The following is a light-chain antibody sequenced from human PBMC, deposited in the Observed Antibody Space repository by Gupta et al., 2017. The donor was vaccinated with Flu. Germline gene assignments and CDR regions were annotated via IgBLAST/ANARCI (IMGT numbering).Light chain of an antibody. V-gene: IGKV3-20*01. CDR1: QSVGSDS. Sequence: DIVLTQSPGTLSLSPGERATLSCRASQSVGSDSLAWYQQKPGQAPRLRIQGATRRVSGIPDRFSGSGSGTDFSLTISSLEPEDFAVYYCQRYGSSPPYTFGQGTKVEIK. J-gene: IGKJ2*01. CDR3: QRYGSSPPYT. CDR2: GAT.